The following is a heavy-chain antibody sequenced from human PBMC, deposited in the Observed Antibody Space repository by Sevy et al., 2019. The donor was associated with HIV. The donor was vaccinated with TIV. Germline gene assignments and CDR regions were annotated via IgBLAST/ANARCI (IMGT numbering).Heavy chain of an antibody. CDR1: GFTFSNAW. J-gene: IGHJ4*02. CDR3: AKAVSGSSSEKEIDY. V-gene: IGHV3-15*01. Sequence: GGSLRLSCAASGFTFSNAWMSWVRQAPGKGLEWVGRIKSKTDGGTTDYAAPVKGRFTISRDNSKNTLYLQMNSLRAEDTAVYYCAKAVSGSSSEKEIDYWGQGTLVTVSS. CDR2: IKSKTDGGTT. D-gene: IGHD6-6*01.